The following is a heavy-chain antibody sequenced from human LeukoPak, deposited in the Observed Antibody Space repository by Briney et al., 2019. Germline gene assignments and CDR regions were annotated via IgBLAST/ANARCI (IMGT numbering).Heavy chain of an antibody. J-gene: IGHJ6*03. CDR1: GGTFSSYA. Sequence: SVKVSCKASGGTFSSYAISWVRQAPGQGLEWMGGIIPIFGTANYAQKFQGRVTITADESTSTAYMELSSLRSEDTAVYYCARESYYGYPYYYYMDVWGKGTTVTISS. V-gene: IGHV1-69*13. CDR2: IIPIFGTA. CDR3: ARESYYGYPYYYYMDV. D-gene: IGHD1-26*01.